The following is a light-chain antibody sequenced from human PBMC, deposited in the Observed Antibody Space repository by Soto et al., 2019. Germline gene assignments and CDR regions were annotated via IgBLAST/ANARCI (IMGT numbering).Light chain of an antibody. CDR2: EVS. CDR1: SSDVGGYNY. V-gene: IGLV2-8*01. J-gene: IGLJ3*02. CDR3: SSYVGSNAWV. Sequence: QSALTQPPSASGSPGQSVTISCTGTSSDVGGYNYVSWYQQHPGKAPKLMIYEVSKRPSGVPHRFSGCKSGNTASLTVSGLQGEDEADYYCSSYVGSNAWVFGGGTQVTVL.